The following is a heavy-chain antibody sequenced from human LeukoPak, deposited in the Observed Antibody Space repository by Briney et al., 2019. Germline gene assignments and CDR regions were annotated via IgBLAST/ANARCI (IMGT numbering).Heavy chain of an antibody. Sequence: GASVKVSCKASGYTSTSYGISWVRQAPGQGLEWMGWISAYNGNTNYAQKLQGRVTMTTDTSTSTAYMELRSLRSDDTAVYYCARVGAVLRFLEWLSDAPNIFDYWGQGTLVTVSS. J-gene: IGHJ4*02. CDR1: GYTSTSYG. CDR3: ARVGAVLRFLEWLSDAPNIFDY. CDR2: ISAYNGNT. V-gene: IGHV1-18*01. D-gene: IGHD3-3*01.